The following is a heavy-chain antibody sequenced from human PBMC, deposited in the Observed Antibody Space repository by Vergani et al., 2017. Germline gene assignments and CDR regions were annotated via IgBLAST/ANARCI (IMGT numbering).Heavy chain of an antibody. V-gene: IGHV3-30*04. CDR3: ARELLTAAAGIDY. CDR2: ISYDGSNK. D-gene: IGHD6-13*01. J-gene: IGHJ4*02. CDR1: GFTFSSYA. Sequence: QVQLVESGGGVVQPGRSLRLSCAASGFTFSSYAMHWVRQAPGKGLEWVAVISYDGSNKYYADSVKGRFTISRDNSKNTLYLQMNSLRAEDTAVYYCARELLTAAAGIDYWGQGTLVTVSS.